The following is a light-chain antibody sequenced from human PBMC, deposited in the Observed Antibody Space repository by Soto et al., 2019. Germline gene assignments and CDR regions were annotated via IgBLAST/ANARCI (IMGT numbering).Light chain of an antibody. Sequence: EIVLTQSPGTLSLSPGDRATLSCRASQSISSNLAWYRQKPGQPPRLLIYGASTRASGVPARFSGSGSGTEFTLTIGSLQSEDFAVYYCQQYNLWPPYTFGQGTKLEIK. CDR2: GAS. CDR1: QSISSN. CDR3: QQYNLWPPYT. V-gene: IGKV3-15*01. J-gene: IGKJ2*01.